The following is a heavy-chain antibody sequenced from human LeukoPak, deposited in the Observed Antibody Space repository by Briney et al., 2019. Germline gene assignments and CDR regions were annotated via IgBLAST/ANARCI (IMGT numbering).Heavy chain of an antibody. CDR1: GYSFTTYW. Sequence: GESLKISCKASGYSFTTYWIAWVRQMPGKGLEWMAIIYPGDSDTRYSPSFQGQVTISADKSISTAYLQWSSLKASDTALYYCARHAILGATRSHLDIWGQGTMVAVSP. V-gene: IGHV5-51*01. CDR2: IYPGDSDT. D-gene: IGHD1-26*01. CDR3: ARHAILGATRSHLDI. J-gene: IGHJ3*02.